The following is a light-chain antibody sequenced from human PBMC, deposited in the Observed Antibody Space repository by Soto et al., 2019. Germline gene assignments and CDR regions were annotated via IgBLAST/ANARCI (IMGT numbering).Light chain of an antibody. Sequence: QSALTQPPSAYGSPGQSVTISCTGTSSDVGGYNYVSWYQQHPGKAPKLMIYEINKRPSGVPDRFSGSKSGSTASLTVSVLQAEDEADYYCSSFAGSGTVFGTGTKLTVL. V-gene: IGLV2-8*01. J-gene: IGLJ1*01. CDR2: EIN. CDR1: SSDVGGYNY. CDR3: SSFAGSGTV.